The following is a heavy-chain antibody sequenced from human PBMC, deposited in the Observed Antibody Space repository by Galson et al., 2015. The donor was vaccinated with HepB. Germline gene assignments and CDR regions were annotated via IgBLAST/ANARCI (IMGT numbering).Heavy chain of an antibody. CDR2: IGSSGTVI. Sequence: SLRLSCAASGFTFSNYGMNWVRQAPGKGLEWVSYIGSSGTVIYYADSVKGRFTISRVNAKNSLFLQMSSLRDEDTAVYYCERIEGAGHIMATGEFDYWGQGTLVTVSS. D-gene: IGHD5-12*01. J-gene: IGHJ4*02. CDR3: ERIEGAGHIMATGEFDY. CDR1: GFTFSNYG. V-gene: IGHV3-48*02.